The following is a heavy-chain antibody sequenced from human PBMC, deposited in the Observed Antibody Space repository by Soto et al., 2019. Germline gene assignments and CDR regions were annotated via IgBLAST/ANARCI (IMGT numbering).Heavy chain of an antibody. CDR3: ARQPRRITFGGVIVTSAYDY. V-gene: IGHV5-51*01. CDR2: IYPGDSDT. CDR1: GYSFTSYW. J-gene: IGHJ4*02. D-gene: IGHD3-16*02. Sequence: PGESLKISCKGSGYSFTSYWIGWVRQMPGKGLEWMGIIYPGDSDTRYSPSFQGQVTISADKSISTAYLQWSSLKASDTAMYYCARQPRRITFGGVIVTSAYDYWGQGTLVTVSS.